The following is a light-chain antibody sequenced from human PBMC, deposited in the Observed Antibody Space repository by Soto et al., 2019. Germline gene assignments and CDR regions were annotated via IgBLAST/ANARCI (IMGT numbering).Light chain of an antibody. CDR3: QQYSASPMT. CDR2: GSS. CDR1: QTLSPNY. J-gene: IGKJ5*01. V-gene: IGKV3-20*01. Sequence: PGERATLSCWASQTLSPNYLAWCQQKPGHPPRLLIYGSSKRATGIPDRFSGSGSGTDFTLTISRLEPDDFAVYFCQQYSASPMTFGQGTRLEIK.